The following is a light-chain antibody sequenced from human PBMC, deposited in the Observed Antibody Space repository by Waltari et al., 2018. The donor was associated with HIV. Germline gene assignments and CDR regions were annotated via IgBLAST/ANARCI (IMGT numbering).Light chain of an antibody. CDR3: QQYHNWPFT. Sequence: EIVMTQPPATLSASPGERATRSCRASQNIKNNLAWYQQKPGQAPRLLIHGASTTDTGISARFSGSGSGTEFSLTIGSLQSEDFAVYYCQQYHNWPFTFGPGTRVEMK. CDR2: GAS. V-gene: IGKV3-15*01. CDR1: QNIKNN. J-gene: IGKJ3*01.